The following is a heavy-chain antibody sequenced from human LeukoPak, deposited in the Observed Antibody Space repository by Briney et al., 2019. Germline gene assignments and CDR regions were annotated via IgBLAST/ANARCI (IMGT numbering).Heavy chain of an antibody. CDR2: ISYDGSNK. Sequence: GGSLRLSCAASGFTFSSYGMHWVRQAPGKGLEWVAVISYDGSNKYYADSVKGRFTISRDNSKNTLYLQMNSLRAEDTAVYYCAKDLRIAKPLVGARDYYYYYGMDVWGQGTTVTVSS. CDR1: GFTFSSYG. V-gene: IGHV3-30*18. CDR3: AKDLRIAKPLVGARDYYYYYGMDV. J-gene: IGHJ6*02. D-gene: IGHD1-26*01.